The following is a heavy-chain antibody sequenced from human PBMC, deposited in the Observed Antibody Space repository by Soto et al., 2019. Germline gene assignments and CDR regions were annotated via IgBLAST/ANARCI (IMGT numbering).Heavy chain of an antibody. CDR2: IRGSGSDT. CDR1: GFTFTNYA. CDR3: SNSPSVDIYFGY. V-gene: IGHV3-23*01. J-gene: IGHJ4*02. Sequence: GGSLRLSCAASGFTFTNYAMSWVRQAPGKGLEWVSTIRGSGSDTWYADSVKGRFTISRDNSKNTLYLQMNSLRAEDTAVYYWSNSPSVDIYFGYWGQGALVTVSS. D-gene: IGHD5-12*01.